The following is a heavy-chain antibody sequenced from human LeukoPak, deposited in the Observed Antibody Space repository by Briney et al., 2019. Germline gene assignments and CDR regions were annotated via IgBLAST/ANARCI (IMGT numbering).Heavy chain of an antibody. V-gene: IGHV3-9*03. CDR3: AKEGRDVYFDY. J-gene: IGHJ4*02. Sequence: LRLSCAASGFTFDDYAMHRVRQAPGKGLEWVSGISWNSGSIVNADSVKGRFTISRDNAKNSLYLHMNSLRAEDMALYYCAKEGRDVYFDYWGQGTLVTVSS. CDR2: ISWNSGSI. CDR1: GFTFDDYA.